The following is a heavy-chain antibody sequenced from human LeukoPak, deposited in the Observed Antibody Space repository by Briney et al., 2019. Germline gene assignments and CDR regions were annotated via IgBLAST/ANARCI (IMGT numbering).Heavy chain of an antibody. CDR3: ARERLVRGYYYYYMDV. Sequence: TSETLSLTCTVSGGSTSSSSYHWGWIRQPPGKGLEWIGNIYYSGSTYYNPSLKSRVTISVDTSKNQFSLKLSSVTAADTAVYYCARERLVRGYYYYYMDVWGKGTTVTVSS. D-gene: IGHD3-10*01. CDR2: IYYSGST. J-gene: IGHJ6*03. V-gene: IGHV4-39*07. CDR1: GGSTSSSSYH.